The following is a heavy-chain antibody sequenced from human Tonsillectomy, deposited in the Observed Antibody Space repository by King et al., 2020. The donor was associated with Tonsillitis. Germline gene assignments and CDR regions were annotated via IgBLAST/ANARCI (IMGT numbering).Heavy chain of an antibody. CDR2: IYWNDAK. CDR1: GLSFSTSGVG. J-gene: IGHJ6*02. CDR3: AHKERDSSGYPNYYYYGMDV. D-gene: IGHD3-22*01. V-gene: IGHV2-5*01. Sequence: ITLKESGPTLVRPTQTLTLTCTFSGLSFSTSGVGVGWIRQPPGKALEWLALIYWNDAKRYSPSLQSRLTITKDTSKNQVLLTMTNMDPVDTATYYCAHKERDSSGYPNYYYYGMDVWGQGTTVTVSS.